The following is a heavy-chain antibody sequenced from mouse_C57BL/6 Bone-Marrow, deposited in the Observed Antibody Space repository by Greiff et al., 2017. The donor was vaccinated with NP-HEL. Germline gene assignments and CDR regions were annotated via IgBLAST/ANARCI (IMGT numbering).Heavy chain of an antibody. Sequence: EVKLMESGGGLVKPGGSLKLSCAASGFTFSSYAMSWVRQTPEKRLEWVATISDGGSYTYYPDNVKGRFTISRDHAKNNLYLQMSHLKSEDTAMYYCASYYYGSSYGFAYWGQGTLVTVSA. CDR1: GFTFSSYA. J-gene: IGHJ3*01. D-gene: IGHD1-1*01. CDR2: ISDGGSYT. V-gene: IGHV5-4*03. CDR3: ASYYYGSSYGFAY.